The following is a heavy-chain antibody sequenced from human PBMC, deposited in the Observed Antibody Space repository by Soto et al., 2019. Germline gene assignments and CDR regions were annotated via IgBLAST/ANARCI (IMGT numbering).Heavy chain of an antibody. CDR1: GGSISSSNW. V-gene: IGHV4-4*02. CDR3: ARIGLGTIFGVVIMTEPHYFDY. J-gene: IGHJ4*02. D-gene: IGHD3-3*01. Sequence: SETLSLTCAVSGGSISSSNWWSWVRQPPGKGLEWIGEIYHSGSTNYNQSLKSRVTISVDKSKNQFSLKLSSATAADSAVYYCARIGLGTIFGVVIMTEPHYFDYWGQGPLVAVSS. CDR2: IYHSGST.